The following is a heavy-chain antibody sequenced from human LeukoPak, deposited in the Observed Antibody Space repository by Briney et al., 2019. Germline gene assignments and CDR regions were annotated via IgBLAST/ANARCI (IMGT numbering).Heavy chain of an antibody. CDR2: MNPNSGNT. Sequence: GASVKVSCKASGYTFTNDDISWVRQATGQGLEWIGKMNPNSGNTGYAQKFQGRVTMTRSTSVSTVHMELNSLTSEDTAVYFCARSAPGTGYTAWGQGTLVTVSS. D-gene: IGHD3-9*01. CDR3: ARSAPGTGYTA. CDR1: GYTFTNDD. J-gene: IGHJ4*02. V-gene: IGHV1-8*01.